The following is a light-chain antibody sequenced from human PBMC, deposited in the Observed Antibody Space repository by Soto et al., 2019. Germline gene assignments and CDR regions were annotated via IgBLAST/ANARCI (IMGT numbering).Light chain of an antibody. CDR2: DAS. CDR3: QQYNNWPPGRT. J-gene: IGKJ1*01. V-gene: IGKV3-15*01. CDR1: ESVSSN. Sequence: EIVITQSPVTLSLSPGERATLSCRASESVSSNLAWYQQKPGQAPRLLIYDASTRDTCIPARFSGSGSGTEFTLTISSLQSEDFAVYYCQQYNNWPPGRTFGQGTKVEIK.